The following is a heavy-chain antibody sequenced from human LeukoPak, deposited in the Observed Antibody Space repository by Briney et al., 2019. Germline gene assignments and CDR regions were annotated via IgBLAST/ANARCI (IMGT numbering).Heavy chain of an antibody. Sequence: ASVKVSCKASGYTFTSYGISWVRQAPGQGLEWMGWISAYNGNTNYAQKLQGRVTMTTDTSTSTAYMELRSLRSDDTAVYYCARIPNFGFTIFHTGYYYYYMDVWGKGTTVTISS. CDR3: ARIPNFGFTIFHTGYYYYYMDV. CDR2: ISAYNGNT. CDR1: GYTFTSYG. J-gene: IGHJ6*03. D-gene: IGHD3-9*01. V-gene: IGHV1-18*01.